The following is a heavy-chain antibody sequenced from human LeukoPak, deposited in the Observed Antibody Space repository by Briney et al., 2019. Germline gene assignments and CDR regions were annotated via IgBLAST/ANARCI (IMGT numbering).Heavy chain of an antibody. Sequence: GGSLRLSCAASGFTFSSYGMHWVRQAPGKGLEWVAFIRYDGSNKYYADSVKGRFTISRDNSKNTLYLQMNSLRAEDTAVYYCATDLGIFGVVITGEGYWGQGTLVTVSS. CDR2: IRYDGSNK. CDR3: ATDLGIFGVVITGEGY. CDR1: GFTFSSYG. J-gene: IGHJ4*02. D-gene: IGHD3-3*01. V-gene: IGHV3-30*02.